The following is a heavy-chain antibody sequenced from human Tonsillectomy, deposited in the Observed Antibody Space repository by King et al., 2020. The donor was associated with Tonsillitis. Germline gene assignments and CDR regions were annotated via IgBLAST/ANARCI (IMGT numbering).Heavy chain of an antibody. CDR3: DRNEQLCSTTSYYYSYYYYGMDV. D-gene: IGHD2-2*01. Sequence: VQLQQSGPGLVKPSQTLSLTCAISGDSVSSNSAAWNGIRQSPSRGLEWLGRTYYRSKWYNDYAVSVKSRITINPDTSKNQFSLQLNSVTPEDTAVYYCDRNEQLCSTTSYYYSYYYYGMDVWGQGTTVTVSS. J-gene: IGHJ6*02. CDR1: GDSVSSNSAA. CDR2: TYYRSKWYN. V-gene: IGHV6-1*01.